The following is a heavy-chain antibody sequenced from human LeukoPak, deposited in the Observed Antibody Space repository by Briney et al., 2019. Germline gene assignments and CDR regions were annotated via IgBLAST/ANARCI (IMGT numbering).Heavy chain of an antibody. J-gene: IGHJ6*03. V-gene: IGHV3-30*02. Sequence: PGGSLRLSCEASGFTFRTYSMNWVRQAPGKGLEWVAFIRYDGSNKYYADSVKGRFTISRDNSKNTLYLQMNSPRAEDTAVYYCAKNPRYDFWSGYNYYYYMDVWGKGTTVTVSS. CDR3: AKNPRYDFWSGYNYYYYMDV. CDR2: IRYDGSNK. CDR1: GFTFRTYS. D-gene: IGHD3-3*01.